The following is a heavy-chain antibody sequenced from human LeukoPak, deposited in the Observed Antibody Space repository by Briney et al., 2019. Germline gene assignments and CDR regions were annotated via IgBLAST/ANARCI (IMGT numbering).Heavy chain of an antibody. CDR3: ARDLTHGMDV. V-gene: IGHV1-3*01. D-gene: IGHD1-14*01. CDR1: GYTFTSYA. CDR2: INAGNGNT. Sequence: ASVKVSCKASGYTFTSYAMHWVRQAPGQRLEWMGWINAGNGNTKYSQKFQGRVTITADESTSTAYMELSSLRSEDTAVYYCARDLTHGMDVWGQGTTVTVSS. J-gene: IGHJ6*02.